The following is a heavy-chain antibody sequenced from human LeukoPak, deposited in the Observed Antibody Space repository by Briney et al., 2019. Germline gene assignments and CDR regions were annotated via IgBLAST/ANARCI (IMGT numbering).Heavy chain of an antibody. CDR1: GGSLSSSHYS. D-gene: IGHD1-1*01. V-gene: IGHV4-39*02. CDR2: IYSGGST. Sequence: SETLSLTCTVSGGSLSSSHYSWGWIRQPPGKGLEWIGGIYSGGSTYYNPSLKSRVTISVDTSKNQFSLKLSSVTAADTAVYYCARDTRWNYPGMDVWGQGTTVTVSS. J-gene: IGHJ6*02. CDR3: ARDTRWNYPGMDV.